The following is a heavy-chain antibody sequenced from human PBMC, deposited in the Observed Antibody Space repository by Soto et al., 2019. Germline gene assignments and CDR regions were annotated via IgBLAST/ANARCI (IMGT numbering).Heavy chain of an antibody. J-gene: IGHJ3*02. CDR3: ARDPTFLGSWGAVDI. D-gene: IGHD1-26*01. CDR1: GGSISSSSYY. CDR2: IYYSGST. V-gene: IGHV4-39*07. Sequence: SETLSLTCTVSGGSISSSSYYWGWIRQPPGKGLEWIGSIYYSGSTYYNPSLKSRVTISVDTSKNQFSLKLSSVTAADTAVYYCARDPTFLGSWGAVDIWGQGTMVTVAS.